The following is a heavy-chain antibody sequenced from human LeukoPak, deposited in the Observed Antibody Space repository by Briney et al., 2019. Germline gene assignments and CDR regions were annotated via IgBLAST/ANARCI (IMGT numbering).Heavy chain of an antibody. V-gene: IGHV4-30-4*08. CDR3: ARVQGSGYYFDY. J-gene: IGHJ4*02. D-gene: IGHD3-22*01. CDR1: GGSISSGSHY. Sequence: SQTLSLTCTVSGGSISSGSHYWRWIRQHPGRGLEWIGYIYYSGITYYNPSLKSRVTISVDTSKNQFSLKLSSVTAADTAVYYCARVQGSGYYFDYWGQGTLVTVSS. CDR2: IYYSGIT.